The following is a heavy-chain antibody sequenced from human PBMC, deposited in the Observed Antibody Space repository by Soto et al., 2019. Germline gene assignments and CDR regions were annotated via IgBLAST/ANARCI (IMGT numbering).Heavy chain of an antibody. CDR3: ARDKPRSGYEKFDY. Sequence: EVQLVESGGGLVQPGGSLRLSCAASGFTFSSYSMNWVRQAPGKGLEWGSYINSGSSTIYYADSVKGRFTISRDNAKNSLYLQLNSLRAEDTAVYYCARDKPRSGYEKFDYWGQGTLVTVSS. J-gene: IGHJ4*02. D-gene: IGHD3-3*01. V-gene: IGHV3-48*01. CDR1: GFTFSSYS. CDR2: INSGSSTI.